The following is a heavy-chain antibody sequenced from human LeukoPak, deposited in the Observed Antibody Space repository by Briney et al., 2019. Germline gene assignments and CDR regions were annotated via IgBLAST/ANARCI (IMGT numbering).Heavy chain of an antibody. D-gene: IGHD2-8*02. CDR2: INPSGDTV. CDR1: GYTFINYH. V-gene: IGHV1-46*01. CDR3: ARTLADAGANH. Sequence: ASVKVSCKAYGYTFINYHIHWVRQAPGQGLEWMGRINPSGDTVNYAQKFQDRVTMTRDTATNTVYLDLSSLRSDDTAIYYCARTLADAGANHWGQGTLVTVSS. J-gene: IGHJ5*02.